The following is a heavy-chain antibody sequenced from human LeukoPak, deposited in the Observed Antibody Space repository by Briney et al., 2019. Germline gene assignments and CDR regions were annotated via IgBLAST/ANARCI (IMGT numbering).Heavy chain of an antibody. CDR3: AKDAIQLWLREYYFDY. CDR2: ISGDGGST. V-gene: IGHV3-43*02. CDR1: GFTFDDHA. D-gene: IGHD5-18*01. J-gene: IGHJ4*02. Sequence: GGSLRLSCAASGFTFDDHAMHWVRQTPGKGLEWVSPISGDGGSTYYADSVKGRFTISRDNSKTSLYLQMNSLRTEDTALYYCAKDAIQLWLREYYFDYWGQGTLVTVSS.